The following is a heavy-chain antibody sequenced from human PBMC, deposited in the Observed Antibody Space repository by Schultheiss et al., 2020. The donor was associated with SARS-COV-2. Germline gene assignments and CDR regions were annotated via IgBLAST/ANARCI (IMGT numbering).Heavy chain of an antibody. Sequence: GSLRLSCAVYGGSFSGYYWSWIRQPPGKGLEWIGEINHSGSTNYNPSLKSRVTISVDTSKNQFSLKLSSVTAADTAVYYCARGRRGVTTDDYWGQGTLVTVSS. V-gene: IGHV4-34*01. J-gene: IGHJ4*02. CDR3: ARGRRGVTTDDY. CDR2: INHSGST. D-gene: IGHD4-17*01. CDR1: GGSFSGYY.